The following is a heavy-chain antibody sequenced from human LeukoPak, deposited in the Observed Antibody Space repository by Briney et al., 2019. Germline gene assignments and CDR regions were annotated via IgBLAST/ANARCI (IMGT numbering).Heavy chain of an antibody. CDR2: IWYDGSNK. Sequence: PGRSLRLSCAASGFTFSSYGMHWVRQAPGKGLEWVAVIWYDGSNKYYADSVKGRFTISRDNSKNTLYLQMNSLRAEDTAVYYCAREVDSGPPDYWGQGILVTVSS. J-gene: IGHJ4*02. V-gene: IGHV3-33*01. D-gene: IGHD5-12*01. CDR3: AREVDSGPPDY. CDR1: GFTFSSYG.